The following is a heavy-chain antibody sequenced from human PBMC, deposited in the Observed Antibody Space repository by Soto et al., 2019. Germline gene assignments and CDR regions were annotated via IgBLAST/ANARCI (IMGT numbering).Heavy chain of an antibody. Sequence: TSETLSLTCAVYGGSFSGYYWSWIRQPPWKGLEWIGEINHSGSTNYNPSLKSRVTISVDTSKNQFSLKLSSVTAADTAVYYCARGRDTAWVSGYYYGMDVWGQGTTVTVSS. CDR1: GGSFSGYY. J-gene: IGHJ6*02. V-gene: IGHV4-34*01. CDR3: ARGRDTAWVSGYYYGMDV. D-gene: IGHD5-18*01. CDR2: INHSGST.